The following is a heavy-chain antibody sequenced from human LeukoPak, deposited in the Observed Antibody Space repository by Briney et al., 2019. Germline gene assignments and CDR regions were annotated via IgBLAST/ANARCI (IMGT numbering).Heavy chain of an antibody. J-gene: IGHJ5*02. CDR3: ARRAAEWELLDR. CDR2: IYPGDSDT. V-gene: IGHV5-51*01. Sequence: ESLKISCKGSGYSFTSYWVGWVRQMPGKGLEGMGIIYPGDSDTRYSPSFQGQVTISADKSISTAYLQWSSLKASDTAMYYCARRAAEWELLDRWGQGTLVTVSS. CDR1: GYSFTSYW. D-gene: IGHD1-26*01.